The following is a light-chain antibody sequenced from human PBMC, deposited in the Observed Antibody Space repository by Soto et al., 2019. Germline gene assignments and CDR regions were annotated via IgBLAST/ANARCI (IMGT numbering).Light chain of an antibody. V-gene: IGKV3-15*01. CDR3: QQYNNWPPMYT. CDR1: QSVSSS. J-gene: IGKJ2*01. Sequence: VMTQSPATLSVSPGERATLSCRASQSVSSSLAWFQQKPGQAPRLLIYGASTRATGIPARFSGSGSGTEFTPTISSLQSEDFAVYYCQQYNNWPPMYTFGQGTKLEIK. CDR2: GAS.